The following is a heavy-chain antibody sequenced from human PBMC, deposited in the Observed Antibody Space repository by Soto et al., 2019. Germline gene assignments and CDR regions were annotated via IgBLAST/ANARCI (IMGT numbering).Heavy chain of an antibody. CDR1: GFTFSSYA. CDR2: ISGSGGST. D-gene: IGHD2-2*01. Sequence: GGSLRLSCAASGFTFSSYAMSWVRQAPGKGLEWVSAISGSGGSTYYADSVKGRFTISRDNSKNTLYLQMNSLRAEDTAVYYCAKRVVVPAATYYYYYYGMDVWGQGTTVTVSS. J-gene: IGHJ6*02. CDR3: AKRVVVPAATYYYYYYGMDV. V-gene: IGHV3-23*01.